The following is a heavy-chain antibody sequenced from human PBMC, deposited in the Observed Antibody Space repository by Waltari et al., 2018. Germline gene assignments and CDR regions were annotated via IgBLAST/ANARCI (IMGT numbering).Heavy chain of an antibody. J-gene: IGHJ6*02. CDR3: ARDRAWIAARPPYYYYGMDV. CDR1: GGSISSHY. V-gene: IGHV4-59*11. D-gene: IGHD6-6*01. Sequence: QVQLQESGPGLVKPSETLSLTCTVSGGSISSHYWSWIRQPPGKGLEWIGYIYYSGSTNYNPSLKSRVTISVDTSKNQFSLKLSSVTAADTAVYYCARDRAWIAARPPYYYYGMDVWGQGTTVTVSS. CDR2: IYYSGST.